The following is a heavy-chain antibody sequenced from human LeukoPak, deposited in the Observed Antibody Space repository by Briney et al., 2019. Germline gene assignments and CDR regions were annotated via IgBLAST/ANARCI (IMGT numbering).Heavy chain of an antibody. V-gene: IGHV3-23*01. CDR1: GFTFSSNA. Sequence: GGSLRLSCVVSGFTFSSNAMNWVRQAPGKGLQWVSAISAGAGSIYYADSVKGRFIISRDNSKNTLYLQMNSLRAEDTAVYYCAKNAVPGHAYFDYLGQGSLVTVSS. D-gene: IGHD6-19*01. CDR3: AKNAVPGHAYFDY. J-gene: IGHJ4*02. CDR2: ISAGAGSI.